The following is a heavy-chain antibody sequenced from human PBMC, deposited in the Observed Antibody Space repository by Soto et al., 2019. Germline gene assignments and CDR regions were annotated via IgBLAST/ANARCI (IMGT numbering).Heavy chain of an antibody. V-gene: IGHV3-23*01. D-gene: IGHD2-15*01. CDR3: ASYSYILVVAAYFNF. CDR2: MSGSGGST. J-gene: IGHJ4*02. CDR1: GFTFSSYA. Sequence: EVQLLESGGGLVQPGGSLRLSCAASGFTFSSYAMSWVRQAPGKGLEWVSGMSGSGGSTYYADSVKGRCTISRDNSKNTLYLQLNSLRAEDTAVYYCASYSYILVVAAYFNFWGQGTLVTVSS.